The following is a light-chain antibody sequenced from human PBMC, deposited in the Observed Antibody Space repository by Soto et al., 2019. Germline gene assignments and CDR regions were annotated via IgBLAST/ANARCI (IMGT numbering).Light chain of an antibody. CDR2: DVS. J-gene: IGLJ1*01. Sequence: QSALTQPASVSGSPGQSITISCTGTSSVVGGYNYVSWYQQHPGKAPKLMIYDVSNRPSGVSSRFSGSKSGNTASLTISGLQAEDEADYYCRSYTSISPYVFGTGTKVTVL. V-gene: IGLV2-14*01. CDR3: RSYTSISPYV. CDR1: SSVVGGYNY.